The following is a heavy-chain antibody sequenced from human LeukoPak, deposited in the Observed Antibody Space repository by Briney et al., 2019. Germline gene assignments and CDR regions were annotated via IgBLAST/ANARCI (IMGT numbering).Heavy chain of an antibody. J-gene: IGHJ6*03. V-gene: IGHV3-23*01. CDR1: GFTFSTFA. Sequence: PGGSLRLSREASGFTFSTFAMIWVRQPPGKGLEWVSSIFPSGGEIHYADSVRGRFTISRDNSKSTLSLQMNSLRAEDTAIYYCARHGGYSYGLLYYYYYMDVWGKGTTVTVSS. CDR3: ARHGGYSYGLLYYYYYMDV. CDR2: IFPSGGEI. D-gene: IGHD5-18*01.